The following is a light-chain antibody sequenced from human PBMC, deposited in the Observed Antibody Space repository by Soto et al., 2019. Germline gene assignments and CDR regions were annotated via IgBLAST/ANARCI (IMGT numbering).Light chain of an antibody. Sequence: EIVMTQSPATLSVSLGERATLSCRASESVSSKIAWYQQKPGQAPRLLIYGASTRATGIPARFSGSGSGTDFTLTISSLQSEDFAVYYCQQYNNWPPWTFGQGTKVDIK. CDR1: ESVSSK. V-gene: IGKV3-15*01. J-gene: IGKJ1*01. CDR2: GAS. CDR3: QQYNNWPPWT.